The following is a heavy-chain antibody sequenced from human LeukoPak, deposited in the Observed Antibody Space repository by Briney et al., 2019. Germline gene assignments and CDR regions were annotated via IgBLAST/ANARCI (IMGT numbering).Heavy chain of an antibody. CDR2: IYYSGST. V-gene: IGHV4-4*02. J-gene: IGHJ4*02. CDR1: GGSVSHSNW. CDR3: ARHYGP. Sequence: PSGTLSLTCAVSGGSVSHSNWWTWVRQPPGKGLEWIGSIYYSGSTYYNPSLKSRVTISVDTSKNQLSLKLNSVTATDTAVYYCARHYGPWGQGTLVTVSS. D-gene: IGHD3-16*01.